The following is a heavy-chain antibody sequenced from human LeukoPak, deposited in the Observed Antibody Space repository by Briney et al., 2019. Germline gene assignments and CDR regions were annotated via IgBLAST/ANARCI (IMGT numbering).Heavy chain of an antibody. CDR1: GYTFTDYY. J-gene: IGHJ4*02. V-gene: IGHV1-46*01. CDR3: ARIVGATLPPDY. CDR2: VNPSGGGT. D-gene: IGHD1-26*01. Sequence: ASVKVSCKASGYTFTDYYMHWVRQAPGQGLEWMGIVNPSGGGTRYAQRFQGRVTMTRDMSTSTVYMELSSLRSEDTAVYYCARIVGATLPPDYWGQGTLVTVSS.